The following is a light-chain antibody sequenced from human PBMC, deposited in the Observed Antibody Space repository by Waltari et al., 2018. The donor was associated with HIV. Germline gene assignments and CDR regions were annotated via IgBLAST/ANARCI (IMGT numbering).Light chain of an antibody. CDR3: SSYSRTATLHV. CDR1: KNAIGRYAS. Sequence: QSALTRPPSVSGSPGQWVVLSCSGSKNAIGRYASVSGYRQFPGRAPKLILFDVFKRPPPLSPRFSGFKAATTASLNTSSLHCDHQADYCCSSYSRTATLHVFGTGTIVTVL. J-gene: IGLJ1*01. CDR2: DVF. V-gene: IGLV2-14*03.